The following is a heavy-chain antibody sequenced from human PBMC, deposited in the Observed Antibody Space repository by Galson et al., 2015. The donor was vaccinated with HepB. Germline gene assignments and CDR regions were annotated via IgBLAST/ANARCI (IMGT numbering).Heavy chain of an antibody. Sequence: SVKVSCKASGYTFTSYDINWVRQATGQGLEWMGWMNPNSGNTGYAQKFQGRVTMTRNTSISTAYMELSSLRSEDTAVYYCARAQADDIAAAGTCWFDPWGQGTLVTVSS. CDR2: MNPNSGNT. D-gene: IGHD6-13*01. V-gene: IGHV1-8*01. CDR3: ARAQADDIAAAGTCWFDP. CDR1: GYTFTSYD. J-gene: IGHJ5*02.